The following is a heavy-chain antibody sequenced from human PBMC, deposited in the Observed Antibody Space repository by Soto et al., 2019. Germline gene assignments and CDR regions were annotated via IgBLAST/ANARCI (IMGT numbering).Heavy chain of an antibody. V-gene: IGHV1-69*01. D-gene: IGHD3-3*01. CDR1: GGTFSSYA. Sequence: QVQLVQSGAEVKKPGSSVKVSCKASGGTFSSYAISWVRQAPGQGLEWMGGIIPIFGTANYAQKFQGRVTITADETPSTGYMELGRLRSEGTAGYYCSRTIRFQGYNWFDPWGQGTLVTVSS. J-gene: IGHJ5*02. CDR2: IIPIFGTA. CDR3: SRTIRFQGYNWFDP.